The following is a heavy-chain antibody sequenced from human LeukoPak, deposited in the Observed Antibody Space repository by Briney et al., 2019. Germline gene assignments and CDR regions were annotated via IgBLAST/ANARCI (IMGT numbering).Heavy chain of an antibody. D-gene: IGHD6-19*01. J-gene: IGHJ4*02. CDR2: ISSSGGST. CDR3: AKGSRSIAVDNLCDY. V-gene: IGHV3-23*01. CDR1: GFTFSSAA. Sequence: PGGSLRLSCAASGFTFSSAAMSWVRQAPGKGLEWVSIISSSGGSTYYADSVKGRFITSRDNSKNTLYLQMNSLRAEDTAVYYCAKGSRSIAVDNLCDYWGQGSLVTLSS.